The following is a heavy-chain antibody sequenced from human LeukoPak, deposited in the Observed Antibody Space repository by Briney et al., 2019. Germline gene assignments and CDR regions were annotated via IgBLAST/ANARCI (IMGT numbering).Heavy chain of an antibody. V-gene: IGHV3-7*01. CDR2: IKKDGTEK. J-gene: IGHJ4*02. CDR3: ARPQSIMTTLSDS. D-gene: IGHD4-11*01. CDR1: GFSFSTHW. Sequence: GGSLRLSCTASGFSFSTHWMSWVRQAPGKGLEWVANIKKDGTEKAYLDSVKGRFSISRDNAKNSLYLQMNSLRVEDTAVYYCARPQSIMTTLSDSWGPGTLVTVSA.